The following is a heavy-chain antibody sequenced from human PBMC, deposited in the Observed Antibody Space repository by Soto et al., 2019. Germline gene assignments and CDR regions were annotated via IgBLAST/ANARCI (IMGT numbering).Heavy chain of an antibody. D-gene: IGHD2-21*01. Sequence: GESLKISCKASGYSFTSYWIGWVRQMPGKGLEWMGIIHPGDSQIIYSPFFQGQVAISVDKSINTAYLQWSSLKASDTAMYYCERHCCGGRPYWGQGTQVTVSS. CDR1: GYSFTSYW. CDR3: ERHCCGGRPY. V-gene: IGHV5-51*01. CDR2: IHPGDSQI. J-gene: IGHJ4*02.